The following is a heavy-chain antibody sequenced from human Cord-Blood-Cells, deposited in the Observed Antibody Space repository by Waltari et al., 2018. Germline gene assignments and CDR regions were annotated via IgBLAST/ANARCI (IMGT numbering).Heavy chain of an antibody. V-gene: IGHV1-8*03. D-gene: IGHD3-3*01. CDR3: AGVGEDYDFWSGYYDY. CDR2: MNPNSGNT. Sequence: QVQLVQSGAEVKKPGASVKVSCKASGYTFTSYDINWVRQATGQGLEWMGWMNPNSGNTGYAQKFQGRVTITRNTSISTAYMELSSLRSEDTAVYYCAGVGEDYDFWSGYYDYWGQGTLVTVSS. J-gene: IGHJ4*02. CDR1: GYTFTSYD.